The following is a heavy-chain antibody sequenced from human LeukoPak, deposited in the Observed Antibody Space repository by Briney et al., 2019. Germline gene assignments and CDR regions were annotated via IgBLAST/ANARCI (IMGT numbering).Heavy chain of an antibody. Sequence: ASVSDSRKASGYTFTGYYMHWVRQAPGQGLEWMGWINPNSGGTNYAQKFQGRITMTRDTSISTAYMELSRLRSDDTAVYYCASTAMFTYFDYWGQGPLVTVSS. D-gene: IGHD5-18*01. J-gene: IGHJ4*01. CDR2: INPNSGGT. CDR3: ASTAMFTYFDY. CDR1: GYTFTGYY. V-gene: IGHV1-2*02.